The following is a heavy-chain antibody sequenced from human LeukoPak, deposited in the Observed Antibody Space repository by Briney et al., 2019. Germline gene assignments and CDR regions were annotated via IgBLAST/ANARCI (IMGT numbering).Heavy chain of an antibody. D-gene: IGHD3-22*01. CDR3: ASYPRSYYDSSDSLDY. Sequence: PGRSLRLSCAASGFTFSTYSMNWARQAPGKGLEWVSSISSSSSYIYYADSVKGRFTISRDNAKNSLYLQMNSLRAEDTPVYYCASYPRSYYDSSDSLDYWGQGTLVTVSS. J-gene: IGHJ4*02. CDR1: GFTFSTYS. CDR2: ISSSSSYI. V-gene: IGHV3-21*01.